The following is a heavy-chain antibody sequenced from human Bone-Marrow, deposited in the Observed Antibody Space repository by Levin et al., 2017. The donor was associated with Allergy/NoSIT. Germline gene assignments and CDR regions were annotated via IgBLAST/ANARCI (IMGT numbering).Heavy chain of an antibody. V-gene: IGHV3-30*18. Sequence: GGSLRLSCVASGFIFGDYAMHWVRQIPAKGLEWVAFISYDGSITDYADSVKGRFAISRDTSTNTLFLQMNTLRPDDTGVYYCAKERHNSGSSDAFDIWGHGSAATVSS. CDR1: GFIFGDYA. D-gene: IGHD3-10*01. J-gene: IGHJ3*02. CDR3: AKERHNSGSSDAFDI. CDR2: ISYDGSIT.